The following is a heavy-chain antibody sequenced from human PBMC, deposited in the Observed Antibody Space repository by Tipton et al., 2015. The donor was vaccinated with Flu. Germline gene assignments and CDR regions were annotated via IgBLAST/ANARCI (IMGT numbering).Heavy chain of an antibody. D-gene: IGHD4-17*01. CDR3: ARGRDYGDYFDY. CDR1: GDSMSSGRHY. J-gene: IGHJ4*02. Sequence: TLSLTCTVSGDSMSSGRHYWSWIRQPAGKGLEWIGRIYTSGSSNYSPSLKGRVTISLDTSKKQFSLKLSSVTAADTAVYYCARGRDYGDYFDYWGQGTLVTVSS. V-gene: IGHV4-61*02. CDR2: IYTSGSS.